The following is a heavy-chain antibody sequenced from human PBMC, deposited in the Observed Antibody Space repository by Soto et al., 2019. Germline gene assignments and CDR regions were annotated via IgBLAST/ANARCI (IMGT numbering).Heavy chain of an antibody. D-gene: IGHD2-2*03. V-gene: IGHV1-18*01. CDR1: GYTFTSYG. CDR2: ISAYNGNT. Sequence: ASVKVSCKASGYTFTSYGISWVRQAPGQGLEWMGWISAYNGNTNYAQKLQGRVTMTTDTSTSTAYMELRSLRSDDTAVYYCARLDIVVVPAAPNNFDYWGQGTLVPVSS. J-gene: IGHJ4*02. CDR3: ARLDIVVVPAAPNNFDY.